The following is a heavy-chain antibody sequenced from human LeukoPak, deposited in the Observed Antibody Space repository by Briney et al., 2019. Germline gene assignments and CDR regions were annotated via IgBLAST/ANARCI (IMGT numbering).Heavy chain of an antibody. CDR2: IWYDGSNK. CDR3: ARDRNIVVPSGNFDS. J-gene: IGHJ4*02. CDR1: GFIFNNYG. V-gene: IGHV3-33*01. Sequence: GGSLRLSCAASGFIFNNYGMQWVRQAPGKGLEWVAGIWYDGSNKHYADSVKGRFTISRDNSKNTVYLQLNSLRAKDTGAYFCARDRNIVVPSGNFDSCGQGIVVTVSS. D-gene: IGHD2-2*01.